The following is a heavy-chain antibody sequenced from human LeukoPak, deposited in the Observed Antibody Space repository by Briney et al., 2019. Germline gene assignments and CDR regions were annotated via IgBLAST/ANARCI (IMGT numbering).Heavy chain of an antibody. CDR3: TRGAAPTIYYFDY. CDR2: IFSGGNT. V-gene: IGHV3-53*01. CDR1: GFIVSSNY. Sequence: GGSLRLSCAASGFIVSSNYMSWVRQAPGKGLEWVSAIFSGGNTYYADSVKGRFTISRDNAKNTVYLEMNSLRAEDTAVYYCTRGAAPTIYYFDYWGQGNLVTVSS. J-gene: IGHJ4*02. D-gene: IGHD6-13*01.